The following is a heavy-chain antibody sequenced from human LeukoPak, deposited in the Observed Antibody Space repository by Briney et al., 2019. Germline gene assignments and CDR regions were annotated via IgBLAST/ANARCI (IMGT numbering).Heavy chain of an antibody. J-gene: IGHJ6*02. CDR1: GGSISSGDYY. CDR2: IYYSGST. V-gene: IGHV4-30-4*01. CDR3: ARDLYFGDYPSGYYGMDV. Sequence: SETLSLTCTVSGGSISSGDYYWSWIRQPPGKGLEWIGYIYYSGSTYYNPSLKSRVTISVDTSKNQFSLKLSSVTAADTAVYYCARDLYFGDYPSGYYGMDVWSQGTTVTVSS. D-gene: IGHD4-17*01.